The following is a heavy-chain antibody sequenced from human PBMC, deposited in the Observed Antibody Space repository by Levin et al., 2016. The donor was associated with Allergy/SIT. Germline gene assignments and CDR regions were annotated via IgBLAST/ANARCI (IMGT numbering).Heavy chain of an antibody. D-gene: IGHD2-2*01. J-gene: IGHJ6*02. CDR2: IDWDDDK. CDR3: ARTYGQGYCSSTSCPHYYYYGMDV. Sequence: WIRQPPGKALEWLARIDWDDDKYYSTSLKTRLTISKDTSKNQVVLTMTNMDPVDTATYYCARTYGQGYCSSTSCPHYYYYGMDVWGQGTTVTVSS. V-gene: IGHV2-70*11.